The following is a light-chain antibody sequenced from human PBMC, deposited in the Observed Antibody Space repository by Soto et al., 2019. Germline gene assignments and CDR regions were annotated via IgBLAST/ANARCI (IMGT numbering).Light chain of an antibody. J-gene: IGLJ7*01. V-gene: IGLV4-69*01. Sequence: QLVLTQSPSASASLGASVKLTCTLSSGHSNYAIAWHQQQPEKGARYLMKVNSGGSHIKGDGIPDRFSGSSSGAERYLFISSLQSEDEADYYCQTWGTGSAIVVFGGGTQLTVL. CDR2: VNSGGSH. CDR3: QTWGTGSAIVV. CDR1: SGHSNYA.